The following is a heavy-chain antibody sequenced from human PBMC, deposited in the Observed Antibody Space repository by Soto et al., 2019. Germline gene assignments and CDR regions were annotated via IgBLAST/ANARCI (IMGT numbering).Heavy chain of an antibody. Sequence: EVQLLGSGGGLVQPGGSLRLSCAASGFTFSSYAMSWVRQAPGKGLEWVSGISGSGGDTYYADSVKGRFTISRDNSKNTLYLQMNSLRAEDTAVYYCAKGYSYGYYFDYWGQGTLVTVSS. D-gene: IGHD5-18*01. CDR1: GFTFSSYA. V-gene: IGHV3-23*01. J-gene: IGHJ4*02. CDR2: ISGSGGDT. CDR3: AKGYSYGYYFDY.